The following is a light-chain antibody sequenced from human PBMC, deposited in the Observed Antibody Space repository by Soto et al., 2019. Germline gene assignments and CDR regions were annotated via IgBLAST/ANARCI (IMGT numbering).Light chain of an antibody. V-gene: IGLV2-14*01. J-gene: IGLJ1*01. CDR2: EVT. CDR3: ASFRSGTILV. Sequence: QSALTQPASVSGSPGQSATISCPGPRSDIGDSNFISWYQHSPGKAPRLLIYEVTNRPSGVSKRFSGSKAGNAASLTISGLLDDDEADYFCASFRSGTILVFGTGTKLTVL. CDR1: RSDIGDSNF.